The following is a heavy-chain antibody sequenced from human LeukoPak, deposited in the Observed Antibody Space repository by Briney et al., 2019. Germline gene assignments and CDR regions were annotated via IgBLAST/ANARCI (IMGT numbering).Heavy chain of an antibody. V-gene: IGHV3-30-3*01. J-gene: IGHJ4*02. CDR3: AKGPRGHYDSGSYSGFDY. Sequence: GRSLRLSCAASGFTFSSYAMHWVRQAPGKGLEWVAVISYDGSNKYYADSVKGRFTISRDNSKNTLYLQMNSLRADDTAVYYCAKGPRGHYDSGSYSGFDYWGQGTLVTVSS. D-gene: IGHD3-10*01. CDR2: ISYDGSNK. CDR1: GFTFSSYA.